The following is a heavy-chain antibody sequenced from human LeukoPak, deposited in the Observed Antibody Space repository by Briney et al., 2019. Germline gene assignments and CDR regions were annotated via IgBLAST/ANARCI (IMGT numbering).Heavy chain of an antibody. CDR3: ARARIQLWPPDY. J-gene: IGHJ4*02. Sequence: SETLSLTCTVSGGSISSSSYYWGWIRQPPGKGLEWIGSIYYSGSTYYNPSLKSRVTISVDTSKNQFSLKLSSVTAADTAVYYCARARIQLWPPDYWGQGTLVTVSS. D-gene: IGHD5-18*01. CDR2: IYYSGST. CDR1: GGSISSSSYY. V-gene: IGHV4-39*07.